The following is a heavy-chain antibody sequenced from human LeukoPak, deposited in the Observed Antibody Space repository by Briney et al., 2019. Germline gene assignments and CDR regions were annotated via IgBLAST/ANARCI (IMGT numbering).Heavy chain of an antibody. V-gene: IGHV1-8*01. Sequence: ASVKVSCKASGYTFTSYDINWVRQATGQGLEWMGWMNPNSGNTGYAQKFQGRVTMTRNTSISTAYMELRSLRSDDTAVYYCARGRQLVPNNWFDPWGQGTLVTVSS. D-gene: IGHD6-6*01. CDR2: MNPNSGNT. CDR1: GYTFTSYD. CDR3: ARGRQLVPNNWFDP. J-gene: IGHJ5*02.